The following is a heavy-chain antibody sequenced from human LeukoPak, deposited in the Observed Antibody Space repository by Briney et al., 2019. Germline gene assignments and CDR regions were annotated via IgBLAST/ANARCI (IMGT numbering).Heavy chain of an antibody. Sequence: SVKVSCKASGGTFSSYSFDWVRQAPGQGLEWLGKIIPVSDTVSYAQKFQGRVTITADDSTSTVYMELSSLRIEDTAFYYCARDPSLAPNWGVHFDYWGQVTLLSVSS. J-gene: IGHJ4*02. D-gene: IGHD7-27*01. CDR1: GGTFSSYS. CDR2: IIPVSDTV. V-gene: IGHV1-69*15. CDR3: ARDPSLAPNWGVHFDY.